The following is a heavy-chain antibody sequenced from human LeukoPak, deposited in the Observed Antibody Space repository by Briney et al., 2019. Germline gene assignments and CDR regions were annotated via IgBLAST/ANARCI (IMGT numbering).Heavy chain of an antibody. CDR3: ARCRRDGYNPIFDY. CDR2: IYYSGST. V-gene: IGHV4-39*01. D-gene: IGHD5-24*01. J-gene: IGHJ4*02. CDR1: GGSISSSSYY. Sequence: SGTLSLTCTVSGGSISSSSYYWGWIRQPPGKGLEWIGSIYYSGSTYYNPSLKSRVTISVDTSKNQFSLKLSSVTAADTAVYYCARCRRDGYNPIFDYWGQGTLVTVSS.